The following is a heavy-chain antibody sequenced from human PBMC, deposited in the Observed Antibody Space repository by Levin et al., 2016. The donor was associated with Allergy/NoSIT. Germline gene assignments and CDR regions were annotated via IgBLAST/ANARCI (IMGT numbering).Heavy chain of an antibody. CDR3: ARGCRGGSCGLDY. D-gene: IGHD2-15*01. V-gene: IGHV4-61*02. J-gene: IGHJ4*02. CDR2: MYTSGGT. Sequence: WIRQPPGKGLEWIGRMYTSGGTNYNPSLESRVTISVDTSKNQFSLKLSSVTAADAAVYYCARGCRGGSCGLDYWGQGTLVTVSS.